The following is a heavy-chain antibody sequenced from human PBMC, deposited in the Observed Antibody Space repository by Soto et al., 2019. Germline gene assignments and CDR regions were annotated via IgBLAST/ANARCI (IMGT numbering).Heavy chain of an antibody. D-gene: IGHD6-19*01. V-gene: IGHV3-23*01. Sequence: EVQLLASGGGLVRTGGSLSLSCAASGFTCSSYAMSWVRQAPGTGLEWVSPVTGSGGTTYYADSVKGRFTISRDNSKNTVSLPMNSLRADDTGVYYCVKRGTVAGSLKYLHHCGQGSLGSVSA. CDR1: GFTCSSYA. J-gene: IGHJ1*01. CDR2: VTGSGGTT. CDR3: VKRGTVAGSLKYLHH.